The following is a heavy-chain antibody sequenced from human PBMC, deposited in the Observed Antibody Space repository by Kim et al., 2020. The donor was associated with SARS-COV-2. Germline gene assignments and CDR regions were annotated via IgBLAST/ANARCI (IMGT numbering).Heavy chain of an antibody. D-gene: IGHD2-2*01. CDR3: AKDLVPAATHENWFDP. J-gene: IGHJ5*02. CDR1: GFTFSSYA. CDR2: ISGSGGST. V-gene: IGHV3-23*01. Sequence: GGSLRLSCAASGFTFSSYAMSWVRQAPGKGLEWVSAISGSGGSTYYADSVKGRFTISRDNSKNTLYLQMNSLRAEDTAVYYCAKDLVPAATHENWFDPWGQGTLVTVSS.